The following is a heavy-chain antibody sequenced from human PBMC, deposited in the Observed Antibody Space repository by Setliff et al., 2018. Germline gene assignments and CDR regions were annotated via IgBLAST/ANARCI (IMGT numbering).Heavy chain of an antibody. CDR1: DYSITSNYY. CDR3: ARVSCGSSSCAYFDS. V-gene: IGHV4-38-2*01. D-gene: IGHD2-2*01. J-gene: IGHJ4*02. Sequence: KASETLSLTCAVSDYSITSNYYWGWIRQPPGKGLEWIGSIFHTGSTYYNPSLRSRVTISVDTSKNQFSLKLSSVTAADTAVYYCARVSCGSSSCAYFDSWGQGTLVTVS. CDR2: IFHTGST.